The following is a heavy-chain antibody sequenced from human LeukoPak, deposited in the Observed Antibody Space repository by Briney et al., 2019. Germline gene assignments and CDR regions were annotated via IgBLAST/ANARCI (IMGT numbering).Heavy chain of an antibody. V-gene: IGHV3-30*04. CDR1: HFTLSYYA. CDR2: ISSDGTNQ. J-gene: IGHJ4*02. CDR3: ATSTRGYTYTLDY. Sequence: GRSLRLSCAASHFTLSYYAMHWVRQAPGKGLEWVALISSDGTNQYYAHSVKGRFTISRDSRKNTLYLQMDSLKPEDTAVYYCATSTRGYTYTLDYWGQGTLVTVSS. D-gene: IGHD5-12*01.